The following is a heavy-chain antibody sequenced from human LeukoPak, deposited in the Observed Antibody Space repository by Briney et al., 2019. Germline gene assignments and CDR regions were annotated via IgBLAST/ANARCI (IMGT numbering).Heavy chain of an antibody. D-gene: IGHD3-10*01. Sequence: PGGSLRLSCAASGFTFSSYGMHWVRQAPGKGLEWVSLISTDASNKNYADSVKGRFTISRDNSRNTLYLQMKSLRVEDTAVYYCVKDSSSTWFGGDSKWGQGTLVTVSS. J-gene: IGHJ4*02. CDR1: GFTFSSYG. CDR3: VKDSSSTWFGGDSK. CDR2: ISTDASNK. V-gene: IGHV3-30*18.